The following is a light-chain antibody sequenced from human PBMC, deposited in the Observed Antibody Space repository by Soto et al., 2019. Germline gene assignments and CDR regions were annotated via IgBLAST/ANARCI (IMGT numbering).Light chain of an antibody. V-gene: IGKV3-11*01. J-gene: IGKJ3*01. CDR3: QQYGNSFT. Sequence: EIVLTQSPASLSLSPGERATLSCRASHSVSNFLAWYQQKPGQAPRLLIYGTSNRATGIPARFSGSGSGTDFTLTISSLEPEDFAVYYCQQYGNSFTFGPGTKVDIK. CDR2: GTS. CDR1: HSVSNF.